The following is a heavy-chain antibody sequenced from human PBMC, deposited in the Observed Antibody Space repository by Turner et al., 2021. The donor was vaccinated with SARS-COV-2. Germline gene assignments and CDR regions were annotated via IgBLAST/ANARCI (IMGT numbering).Heavy chain of an antibody. J-gene: IGHJ3*01. Sequence: QVQLQESGPGLVKPSQTLSLPCSAAAGSVNGRDYYWGWIRQLPGKGLEWLGYVYQSGNAYYNPSLQDRLTLSVDTSMNQFSLTLSSVTVADTAVYYCVRTLIVITLPPGTFDLWGQGTVVTVSS. CDR1: AGSVNGRDYY. CDR2: VYQSGNA. V-gene: IGHV4-31*03. D-gene: IGHD1-26*01. CDR3: VRTLIVITLPPGTFDL.